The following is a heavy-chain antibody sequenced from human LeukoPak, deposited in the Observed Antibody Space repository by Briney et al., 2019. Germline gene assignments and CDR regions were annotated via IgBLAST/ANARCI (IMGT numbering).Heavy chain of an antibody. CDR2: IHPSGGSA. CDR1: GYTFTSYF. D-gene: IGHD2-15*01. Sequence: GAAVKVSCKASGYTFTSYFMHWVRQAPGQGLERMGIIHPSGGSASYAQNFQGRVTMTRDTSTSTVYMELSNLRSEDTAVYYCARDASCSGGNCYAWFDPWGQGTLVTVSS. V-gene: IGHV1-46*01. CDR3: ARDASCSGGNCYAWFDP. J-gene: IGHJ5*02.